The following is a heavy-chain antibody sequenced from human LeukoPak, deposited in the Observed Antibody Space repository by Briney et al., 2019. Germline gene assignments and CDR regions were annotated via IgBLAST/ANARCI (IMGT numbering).Heavy chain of an antibody. Sequence: GGSLRLSCAASGFTFSSYSMNWVRQAPGKGLEWVSSISSSSSYIYYADSVKGRFTISRDNAKNSLYLQMNSLRSEDTAVYYCAYTAMVTTYYYYYMDVWGKGTTVTVSS. CDR3: AYTAMVTTYYYYYMDV. J-gene: IGHJ6*03. CDR1: GFTFSSYS. CDR2: ISSSSSYI. D-gene: IGHD5-18*01. V-gene: IGHV3-21*04.